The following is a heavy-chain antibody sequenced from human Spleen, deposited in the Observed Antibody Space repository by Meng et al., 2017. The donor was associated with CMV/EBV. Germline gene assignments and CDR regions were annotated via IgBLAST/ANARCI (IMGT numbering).Heavy chain of an antibody. CDR1: GYSFTKYW. V-gene: IGHV5-51*01. CDR2: IYPGDSDT. Sequence: GGSLRLSCKASGYSFTKYWIGWVRQMPGKGLEWMGIIYPGDSDTRYSPSFQGQVTISADKSISTAYLQWSSLKASDTAMYYCARGETDIVVVPAAIPYGMDVWGQGTTVTVSS. D-gene: IGHD2-2*01. CDR3: ARGETDIVVVPAAIPYGMDV. J-gene: IGHJ6*02.